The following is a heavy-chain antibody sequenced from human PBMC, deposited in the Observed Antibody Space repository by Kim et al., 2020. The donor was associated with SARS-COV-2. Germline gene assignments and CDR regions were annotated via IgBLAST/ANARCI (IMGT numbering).Heavy chain of an antibody. CDR1: GFTFSSYA. CDR3: AKGDDFWTDNWFDP. V-gene: IGHV3-23*01. J-gene: IGHJ5*02. Sequence: GGSLRLSCAASGFTFSSYAMSWVRQAPGKGLEWVSAISGSGGSTYYADSVKGRFTISRDNSKNTLYLQMYSLRAEDTAVYYCAKGDDFWTDNWFDPWGQGTLVTVSS. D-gene: IGHD3-3*01. CDR2: ISGSGGST.